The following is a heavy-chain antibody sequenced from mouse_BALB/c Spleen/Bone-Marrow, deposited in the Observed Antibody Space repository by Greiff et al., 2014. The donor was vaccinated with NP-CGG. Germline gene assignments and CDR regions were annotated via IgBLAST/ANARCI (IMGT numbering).Heavy chain of an antibody. J-gene: IGHJ4*01. D-gene: IGHD2-10*02. CDR3: ARKVWYYAMDY. CDR2: INPYNDGT. Sequence: VQLQQPGPELVKPGASVKMSCKASGYTFTSYVMHWVKQKPGQGLEWIGHINPYNDGTKYNEKFKGKATLTSDKSSSTAYMELSSLTSEDSAVYYCARKVWYYAMDYWGQGTSVTVSS. V-gene: IGHV1-14*01. CDR1: GYTFTSYV.